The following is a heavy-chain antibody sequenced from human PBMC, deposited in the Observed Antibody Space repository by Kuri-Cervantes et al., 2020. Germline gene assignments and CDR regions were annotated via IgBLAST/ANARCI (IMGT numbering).Heavy chain of an antibody. J-gene: IGHJ4*02. D-gene: IGHD1-26*01. CDR2: IYTSGST. CDR3: ASSRGNYYGPIDY. V-gene: IGHV4-39*07. CDR1: GGSISSSSYY. Sequence: SETLSLTCTVSGGSISSSSYYWGWIRQPPGKGLEWIGSIYTSGSTNYNPSLKSRVTMSVDSSKNQFSLLLTSVTAADTAVYYCASSRGNYYGPIDYWGQGTLVTVSS.